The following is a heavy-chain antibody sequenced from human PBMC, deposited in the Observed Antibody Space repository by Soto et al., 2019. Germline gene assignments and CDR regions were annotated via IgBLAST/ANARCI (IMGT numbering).Heavy chain of an antibody. CDR2: FDPEDGET. CDR1: GYTLTELS. Sequence: ASVKVSCKVSGYTLTELSMHWVRQAPGKGLEWMGGFDPEDGETIYAQKFQGRVTMTEDTSTDTAYMELSSLRSEDTAVYYCATGERIYSSGWYNWFDPWGQGTLVTVSS. J-gene: IGHJ5*02. D-gene: IGHD6-19*01. V-gene: IGHV1-24*01. CDR3: ATGERIYSSGWYNWFDP.